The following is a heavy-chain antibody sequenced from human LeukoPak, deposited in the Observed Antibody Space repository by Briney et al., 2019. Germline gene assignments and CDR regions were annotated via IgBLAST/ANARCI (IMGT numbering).Heavy chain of an antibody. V-gene: IGHV3-30-3*01. J-gene: IGHJ3*02. CDR3: ARLVVTAADAFDI. Sequence: GSLRLSCAASGFTFSSYAMHWVRQAPGKGLEWVAVISYDGSNKYYADSVKGRFTISRDNSKNTLYLQMNSLRPEDTAVYYCARLVVTAADAFDIWGQGTMVTVSS. D-gene: IGHD2-21*02. CDR1: GFTFSSYA. CDR2: ISYDGSNK.